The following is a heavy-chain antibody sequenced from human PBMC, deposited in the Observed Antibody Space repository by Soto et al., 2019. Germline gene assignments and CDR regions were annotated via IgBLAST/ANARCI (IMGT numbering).Heavy chain of an antibody. CDR3: ASLLGYYDSSDYPDFDY. CDR1: GGSISGNPNN. Sequence: XETLWRTCSASGGSISGNPNNWGWIRQPPGEGLEWIGSVYYTGSTSYKPSLRSRVTVSVATSKNQFSLKLRSVTAADTAVYYCASLLGYYDSSDYPDFDYWREATLVTFSS. V-gene: IGHV4-39*01. J-gene: IGHJ4*02. D-gene: IGHD3-22*01. CDR2: VYYTGST.